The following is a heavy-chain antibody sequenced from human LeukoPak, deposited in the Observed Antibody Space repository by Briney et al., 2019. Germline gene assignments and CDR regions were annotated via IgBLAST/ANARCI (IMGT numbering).Heavy chain of an antibody. CDR1: GFTFSSYE. V-gene: IGHV3-48*03. J-gene: IGHJ4*02. D-gene: IGHD2-2*01. Sequence: GGSLRLSCAASGFTFSSYEMNWVRQAPGQGLEWVSYISSSGSPIYYADSVKGRFTISRDNAKNSLYLQMISLRAEDTAVYYCARDAMRGGEFDHWGQGILVTVSS. CDR3: ARDAMRGGEFDH. CDR2: ISSSGSPI.